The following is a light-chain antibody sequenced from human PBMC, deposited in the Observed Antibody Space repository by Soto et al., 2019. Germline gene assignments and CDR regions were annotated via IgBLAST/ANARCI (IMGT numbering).Light chain of an antibody. Sequence: DIVMTQSPDSLAVSLGERATINCKSSQSVLFSSNNKNYLAWYQQKPGQPPKLLINWASTRKSGVPDRFSGSGSGTDFTLTISSLHAEDVAVYYCQQYYSTPLTFGQGTKLEIK. CDR3: QQYYSTPLT. CDR1: QSVLFSSNNKNY. V-gene: IGKV4-1*01. CDR2: WAS. J-gene: IGKJ2*01.